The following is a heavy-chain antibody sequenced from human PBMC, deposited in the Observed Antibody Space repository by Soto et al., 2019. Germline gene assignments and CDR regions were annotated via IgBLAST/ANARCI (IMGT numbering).Heavy chain of an antibody. CDR3: ARANWYSEY. CDR2: IYYTGST. J-gene: IGHJ4*02. V-gene: IGHV4-59*11. CDR1: GGSINNHY. Sequence: QVHLQESGPGLVKPSETLSLTCTVSGGSINNHYWSCIRQPPEKGLEWIGYIYYTGSTNYNPSLKSRVTMSVDTSKNQFSLNLTSLTAADTAIYYCARANWYSEYWGQGTLVTVSS. D-gene: IGHD7-27*01.